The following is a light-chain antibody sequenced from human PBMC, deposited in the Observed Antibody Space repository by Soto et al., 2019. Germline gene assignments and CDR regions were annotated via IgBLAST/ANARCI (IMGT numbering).Light chain of an antibody. CDR3: QQYNSYPS. CDR1: QTISNW. CDR2: DAS. V-gene: IGKV1-5*01. Sequence: DIQMTQSPSTLSASVGDRVTITCRASQTISNWLAWYQQKPGKAPNLLIYDASSLESGVPPRFSGSRSGSEFTLTISGLQTDEFPTYYAQQYNSYPSSGQGTQVDIK. J-gene: IGKJ1*01.